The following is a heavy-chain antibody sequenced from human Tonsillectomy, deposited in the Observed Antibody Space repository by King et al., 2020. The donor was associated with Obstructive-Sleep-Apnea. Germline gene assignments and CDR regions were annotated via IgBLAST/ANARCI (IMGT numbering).Heavy chain of an antibody. Sequence: VQLVESGGAVVQPGTSLRLSCAASGFTFSSFAMHWVRQAPGKGLEWVAVIAYDGNENYYADSVKGRFTISRDNAKKKLFLQMTTLKAEDTARYYCSREYCSAYTCTGMDVWGQGTTVTVSS. D-gene: IGHD2-15*01. J-gene: IGHJ6*02. V-gene: IGHV3-30*04. CDR2: IAYDGNEN. CDR3: SREYCSAYTCTGMDV. CDR1: GFTFSSFA.